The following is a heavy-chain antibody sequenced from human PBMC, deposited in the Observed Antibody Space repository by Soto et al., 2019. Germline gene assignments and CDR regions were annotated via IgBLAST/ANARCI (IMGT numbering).Heavy chain of an antibody. Sequence: GGSLRLSCAASGFTFSSYWMHWVRQAPGKGLVWVSRINSDGSSTSYADSVKGRFTISRDNAKNTLYLQMNSLRAEDTAVYYCARSNYCTNGVCYLPYYYYYMDVWGKGTTVTVSS. V-gene: IGHV3-74*01. CDR3: ARSNYCTNGVCYLPYYYYYMDV. J-gene: IGHJ6*03. CDR2: INSDGSST. CDR1: GFTFSSYW. D-gene: IGHD2-8*01.